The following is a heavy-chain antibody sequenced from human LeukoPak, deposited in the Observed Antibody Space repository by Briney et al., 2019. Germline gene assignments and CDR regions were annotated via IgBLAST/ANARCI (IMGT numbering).Heavy chain of an antibody. D-gene: IGHD4-17*01. J-gene: IGHJ1*01. CDR1: GYTFTDYL. V-gene: IGHV1-2*02. CDR3: ARGDYAEYFQH. CDR2: ISPNSGGT. Sequence: ASVKVSCKASGYTFTDYLINWVRQAPEQGLEWMGWISPNSGGTYYAQKFQGRVTMTRDTSISTTYMELSRLTSDDTAVYYCARGDYAEYFQHWGQGTLVTVSS.